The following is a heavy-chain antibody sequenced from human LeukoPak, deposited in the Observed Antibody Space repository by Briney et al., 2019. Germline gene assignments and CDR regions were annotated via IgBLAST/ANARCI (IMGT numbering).Heavy chain of an antibody. CDR1: GFTFSTYG. CDR3: TSLTPGIVGASSVSY. Sequence: PGGSLRLSCAASGFTFSTYGVNWVRQAPGKGLEWVAVISYDGSNKYYADSVEGRFTLSRDSSKNTLYLQMNSLGAEDTAVYYCTSLTPGIVGASSVSYWGQGTLVAVSS. D-gene: IGHD1-26*01. V-gene: IGHV3-30*01. CDR2: ISYDGSNK. J-gene: IGHJ4*02.